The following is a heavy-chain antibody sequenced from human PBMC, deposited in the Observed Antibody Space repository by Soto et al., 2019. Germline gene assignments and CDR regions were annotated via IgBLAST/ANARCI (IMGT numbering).Heavy chain of an antibody. D-gene: IGHD6-19*01. CDR2: ISYDGSNK. V-gene: IGHV3-30-3*01. Sequence: QVQLVESGGGVVQPGRSLRLSCAASGFTFSSYAMHWVRQAPGKGLEWVAVISYDGSNKYYADSVKGRFTISRDNSKNTLYLHMNSLRAEDTAVYYCARNSDRAGHSYYYYGMDVWGQGTTVTVSS. CDR3: ARNSDRAGHSYYYYGMDV. J-gene: IGHJ6*02. CDR1: GFTFSSYA.